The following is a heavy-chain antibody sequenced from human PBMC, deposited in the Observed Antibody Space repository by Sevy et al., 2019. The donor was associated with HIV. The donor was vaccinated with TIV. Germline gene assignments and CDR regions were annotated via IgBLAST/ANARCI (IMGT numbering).Heavy chain of an antibody. J-gene: IGHJ6*02. V-gene: IGHV3-23*01. D-gene: IGHD3-10*01. CDR2: ISGSGGST. CDR3: AKWAVRGAYYYYYGMDV. Sequence: GGSLRLSCAASGFTFSSYAMSWVRQAPGKGLEWVSAISGSGGSTYYADFVKGRFTISRDNSKNTLYLQMNSLRAEDTAVYYCAKWAVRGAYYYYYGMDVWGQGTTVTVSS. CDR1: GFTFSSYA.